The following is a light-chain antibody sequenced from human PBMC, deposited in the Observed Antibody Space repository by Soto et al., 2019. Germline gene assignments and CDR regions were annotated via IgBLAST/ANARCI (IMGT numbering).Light chain of an antibody. CDR2: AAS. CDR1: QTISTW. CDR3: QQANSFPIT. J-gene: IGKJ5*01. V-gene: IGKV1-12*01. Sequence: DIQMTQSPSTLSGSVGDRVTITCRASQTISTWMAWYQQKPGKAPKLFVYAASSLQSGVPSRFSGSGSGTDFTLTISSLQPEDCAIYFCQQANSFPITCGQGTRLEIK.